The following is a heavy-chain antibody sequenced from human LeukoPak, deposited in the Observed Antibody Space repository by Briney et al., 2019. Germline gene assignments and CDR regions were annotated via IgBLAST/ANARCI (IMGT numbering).Heavy chain of an antibody. V-gene: IGHV3-23*01. CDR3: AKGDCASGSCYFDD. Sequence: GGSLRLSCAASGFTLSKHPMYWVRQAPGKGLEWVSSLSDTGDSRHYAGSVKGRFTISRDSARSALYLQMNSLRAEDTAVYYCAKGDCASGSCYFDDWGQGSQVTVSS. CDR1: GFTLSKHP. D-gene: IGHD2-8*01. CDR2: LSDTGDSR. J-gene: IGHJ4*02.